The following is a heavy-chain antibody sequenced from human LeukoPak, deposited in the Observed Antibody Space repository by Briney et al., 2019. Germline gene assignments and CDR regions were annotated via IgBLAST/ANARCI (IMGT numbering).Heavy chain of an antibody. Sequence: GESLKISCRGFGYKFNNFYIGWVRQMPGKGLGWMGVIYPGDSETTYSPIFQGQVTISVDRSISTAFLQWSSLKASDTAIYFCARARDGYRSFDFWGQGTLVTVSS. CDR2: IYPGDSET. V-gene: IGHV5-51*01. J-gene: IGHJ4*02. D-gene: IGHD5-24*01. CDR3: ARARDGYRSFDF. CDR1: GYKFNNFY.